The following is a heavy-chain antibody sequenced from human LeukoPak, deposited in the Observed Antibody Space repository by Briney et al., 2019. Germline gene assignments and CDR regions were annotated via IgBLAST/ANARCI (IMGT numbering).Heavy chain of an antibody. J-gene: IGHJ4*02. V-gene: IGHV5-51*01. Sequence: GESLKISCRRSRYIFNYWIGWVRQMPGKGLEWMGIIHPGDSETRYSPSFEGHVTLSADKSISTAYLQWTSLKASDTAMYYCASLPRGSGFDYWGQGTLVTVSS. CDR1: RYIFNYW. CDR3: ASLPRGSGFDY. CDR2: IHPGDSET. D-gene: IGHD6-19*01.